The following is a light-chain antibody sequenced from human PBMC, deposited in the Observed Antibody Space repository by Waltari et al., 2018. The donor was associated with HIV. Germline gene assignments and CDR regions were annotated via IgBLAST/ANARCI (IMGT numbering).Light chain of an antibody. Sequence: QSVLTQPPSASGTPGQSVSISCSGSRSNIGSNYVYWYQHLPGTTPKVVIYRSDQPPPGVPARFSGSNSGTSASLAISGLRSEDEAHYYCASWDDNLSGWVFGGGTKLTVL. V-gene: IGLV1-47*01. J-gene: IGLJ3*02. CDR2: RSD. CDR1: RSNIGSNY. CDR3: ASWDDNLSGWV.